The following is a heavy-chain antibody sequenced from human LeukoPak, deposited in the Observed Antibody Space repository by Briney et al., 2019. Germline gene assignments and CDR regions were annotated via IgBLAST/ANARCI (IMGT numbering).Heavy chain of an antibody. Sequence: GGSLRLSCAASGFTVSSNYMSWVRQAPGKGLEWVSVIYSGGSTYYADSVKGRFTISRDNSKNTLYLQMNSLRAEDTAVYYCAKGGTTVTKGGRVNAFDIWGQGTMVTVSS. D-gene: IGHD4-17*01. CDR1: GFTVSSNY. J-gene: IGHJ3*02. CDR2: IYSGGST. CDR3: AKGGTTVTKGGRVNAFDI. V-gene: IGHV3-53*01.